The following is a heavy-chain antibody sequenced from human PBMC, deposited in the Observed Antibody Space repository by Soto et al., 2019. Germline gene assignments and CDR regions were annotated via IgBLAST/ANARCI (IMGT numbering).Heavy chain of an antibody. CDR2: IYYSGST. CDR1: GGSISSGGYY. J-gene: IGHJ4*02. V-gene: IGHV4-31*03. Sequence: PSETLSLTCTVSGGSISSGGYYWSWIRQHPGKGLEWIGYIYYSGSTYYNPSLKSRVTISVDTSKNQFSLKLSSVTAADTAVYYCARDLMDYTHLGAGHFDYWGQGTLVTVSS. CDR3: ARDLMDYTHLGAGHFDY. D-gene: IGHD3-3*01.